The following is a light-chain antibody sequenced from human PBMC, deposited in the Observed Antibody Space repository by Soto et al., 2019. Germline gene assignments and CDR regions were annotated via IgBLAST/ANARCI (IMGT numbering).Light chain of an antibody. CDR2: GES. J-gene: IGKJ1*01. CDR3: QQYNNWTPWT. V-gene: IGKV3D-15*01. Sequence: EIVMTQSPATLSVSPGERATLSCRASQSISSNLAWYQQKPGQAPRLLIYGESTRATGIPARFSGSGSGTECTLTISSLESEDFAVYYGQQYNNWTPWTFGQGTKVEIK. CDR1: QSISSN.